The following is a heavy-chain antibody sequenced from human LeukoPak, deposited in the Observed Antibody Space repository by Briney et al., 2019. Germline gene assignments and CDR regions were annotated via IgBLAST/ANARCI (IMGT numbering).Heavy chain of an antibody. CDR1: GFNFNRSA. V-gene: IGHV1-58*01. CDR3: ARDPDPRYDSNAFDI. CDR2: IVVGSGNT. D-gene: IGHD3-3*01. Sequence: SVKVSCKASGFNFNRSAVQWVRQARGQRLEWIGWIVVGSGNTNYAQKFQGRVTMTRDTSTSTVYMELSSLRSEDTAVYYCARDPDPRYDSNAFDIWGQGTMVTVSP. J-gene: IGHJ3*02.